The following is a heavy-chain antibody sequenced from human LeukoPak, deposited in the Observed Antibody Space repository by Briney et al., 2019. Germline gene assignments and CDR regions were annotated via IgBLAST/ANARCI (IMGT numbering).Heavy chain of an antibody. V-gene: IGHV1-18*01. Sequence: ASVKVSCKASGYTFTSYGISWVRQAPGQGLEWMGWISAYNGNTNYAQKLQGRVTMTKDTSTTTAYMELRSLRSDDTAVYYCAANGYSSSWYKGGWFDPWGQGTLVTVSS. D-gene: IGHD6-13*01. CDR3: AANGYSSSWYKGGWFDP. CDR1: GYTFTSYG. CDR2: ISAYNGNT. J-gene: IGHJ5*02.